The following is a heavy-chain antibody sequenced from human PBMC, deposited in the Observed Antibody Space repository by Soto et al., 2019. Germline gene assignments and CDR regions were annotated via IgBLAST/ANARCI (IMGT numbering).Heavy chain of an antibody. D-gene: IGHD3-3*01. Sequence: PSETLSLTCAVYGGSFSGYYWSWIRQPPGKGLEWIGEINHSGSTNYNPSLKSRVTISVDTSKNQFSLKLSPVTAADTAVYYCARGEPYYDFWSGYLRYYYYYYMDVWGKGTTVTVSS. J-gene: IGHJ6*03. CDR1: GGSFSGYY. V-gene: IGHV4-34*01. CDR2: INHSGST. CDR3: ARGEPYYDFWSGYLRYYYYYYMDV.